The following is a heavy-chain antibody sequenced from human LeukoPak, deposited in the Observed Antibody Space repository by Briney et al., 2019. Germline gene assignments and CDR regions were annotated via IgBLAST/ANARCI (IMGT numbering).Heavy chain of an antibody. Sequence: GESLKISCKGSGYSFTSYWIAWVRQMPGKGLEYMGIIYPGVSDTRYSPSFEGQVTMSADKSISTAYLQWSSLRASDTAMYYCARRYSSSWYHFDYWGQGTLVTVSS. V-gene: IGHV5-51*01. J-gene: IGHJ4*02. CDR2: IYPGVSDT. CDR3: ARRYSSSWYHFDY. D-gene: IGHD6-13*01. CDR1: GYSFTSYW.